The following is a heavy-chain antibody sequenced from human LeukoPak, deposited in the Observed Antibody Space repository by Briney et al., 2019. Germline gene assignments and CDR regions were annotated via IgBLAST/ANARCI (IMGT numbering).Heavy chain of an antibody. Sequence: SSVPVSRKASGGTFSSYAISWVRQAPGQGLEWMGGIIPIFGTANYAQKFQGRVTITADESTGTAYMELSSLRSEDTAVYYCARVVSGRYYFDYWGQGTLVTVSS. CDR3: ARVVSGRYYFDY. CDR1: GGTFSSYA. D-gene: IGHD3-3*01. V-gene: IGHV1-69*01. J-gene: IGHJ4*02. CDR2: IIPIFGTA.